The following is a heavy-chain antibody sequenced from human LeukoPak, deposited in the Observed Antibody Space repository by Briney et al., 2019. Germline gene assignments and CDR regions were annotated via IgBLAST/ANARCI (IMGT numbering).Heavy chain of an antibody. CDR1: GGSISSTYW. Sequence: SGTLSLTCAVSGGSISSTYWWSWVRQPPGKGLEWIGEIYHSGSTNYNPSLKSRVTMSVDKSKNQFSLKLSSVTAADTAVYYCVRGLGSTEVQWGQGTLVTVSS. D-gene: IGHD1-26*01. V-gene: IGHV4-4*02. CDR3: VRGLGSTEVQ. J-gene: IGHJ4*02. CDR2: IYHSGST.